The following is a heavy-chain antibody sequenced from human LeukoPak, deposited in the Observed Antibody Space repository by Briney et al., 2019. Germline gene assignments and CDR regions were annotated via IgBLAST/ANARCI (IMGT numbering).Heavy chain of an antibody. V-gene: IGHV7-4-1*02. CDR2: INTNTGNP. D-gene: IGHD6-19*01. Sequence: ASVKVSCKASGYTFTSYAMNWVRQAPGQGLEWMGWINTNTGNPTYAQGFTGRFVFSLDTSVSTAYLQISSLKAEDTAVYHCARDLVSGWEPTYFDYWGQGTLVTVSS. J-gene: IGHJ4*02. CDR3: ARDLVSGWEPTYFDY. CDR1: GYTFTSYA.